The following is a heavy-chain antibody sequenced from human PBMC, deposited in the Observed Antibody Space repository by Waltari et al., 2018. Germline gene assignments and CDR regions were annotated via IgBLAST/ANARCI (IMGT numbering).Heavy chain of an antibody. CDR1: GFSLSHYG. CDR3: AKDAFGNTYMDH. D-gene: IGHD3-16*01. V-gene: IGHV3-30*18. CDR2: LWFEGGDE. J-gene: IGHJ4*02. Sequence: QLQPVESGGGVVQPGKSLRLSCAASGFSLSHYGMNWVRQAPGRGLEWVALLWFEGGDEYYADSVRGRFTISRDNSKNLLYLHMDSLRVDDTAVYYCAKDAFGNTYMDHWGQGTLVTVSS.